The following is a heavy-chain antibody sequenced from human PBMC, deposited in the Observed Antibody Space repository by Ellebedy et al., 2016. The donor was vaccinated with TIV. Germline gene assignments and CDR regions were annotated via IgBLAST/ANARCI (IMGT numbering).Heavy chain of an antibody. J-gene: IGHJ4*02. CDR2: IWHDGTNQ. D-gene: IGHD5-12*01. Sequence: GGSLRLSXAASGFTFSRYGMHWVRQAPGKGLEWVAVIWHDGTNQYYADSVKGRFTISRDNSKNTLFLQMNSLRAEDTAVYICAREEASRAVAILDYWGQGALVTVSP. CDR1: GFTFSRYG. V-gene: IGHV3-33*01. CDR3: AREEASRAVAILDY.